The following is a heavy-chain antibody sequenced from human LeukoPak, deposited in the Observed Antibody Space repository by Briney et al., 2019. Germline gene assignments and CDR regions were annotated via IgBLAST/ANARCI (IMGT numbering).Heavy chain of an antibody. CDR2: ISSSDSTI. CDR3: ARDWTYYDILTGYLVDY. D-gene: IGHD3-9*01. V-gene: IGHV3-48*03. CDR1: GFTFSSYE. Sequence: GGSLRLSCAASGFTFSSYEMNWVRQAPGKGLEWVSYISSSDSTIYYADSVKGRFTISRDNAKNSLYLQMNSLRAEDTAVYYCARDWTYYDILTGYLVDYWGQGTLVTVSS. J-gene: IGHJ4*02.